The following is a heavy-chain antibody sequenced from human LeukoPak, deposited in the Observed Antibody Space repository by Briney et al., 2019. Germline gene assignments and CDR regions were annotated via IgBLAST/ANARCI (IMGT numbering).Heavy chain of an antibody. CDR1: GFTFSSYE. CDR2: ITNSGDTI. Sequence: GGSLRLSCAASGFTFSSYEMNWVRQAPGKGLEWVSCITNSGDTIYHADSVKGRFTISRDNAKNSLYLQMNSLRAEDTAVYYCARNYDVWGKGTTVTVSS. V-gene: IGHV3-48*03. J-gene: IGHJ6*04. CDR3: ARNYDV. D-gene: IGHD1-7*01.